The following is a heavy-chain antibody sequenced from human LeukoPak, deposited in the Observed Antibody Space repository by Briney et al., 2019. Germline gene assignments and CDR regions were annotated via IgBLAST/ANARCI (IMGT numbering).Heavy chain of an antibody. CDR2: MNPNSGNT. CDR1: GYTFTSYE. Sequence: GASVKVSCKASGYTFTSYEFSWVRQATGQGLEWMGWMNPNSGNTGYAQKFQGRVTMTRNTSISTAYMELSSLRSEDTAVYYCARPNSVLRFLEWPKGGYYYYYMDVWGKGTTVTVSS. CDR3: ARPNSVLRFLEWPKGGYYYYYMDV. V-gene: IGHV1-8*01. D-gene: IGHD3-3*01. J-gene: IGHJ6*03.